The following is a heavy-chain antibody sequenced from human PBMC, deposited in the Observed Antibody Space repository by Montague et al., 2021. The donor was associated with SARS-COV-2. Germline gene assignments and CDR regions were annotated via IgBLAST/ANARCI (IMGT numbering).Heavy chain of an antibody. V-gene: IGHV4-39*01. Sequence: SETLSLTCSVSGGSVSGGTHYWAWLRHPPGKGLEWIGSIFYNGGAYDNPSLKSRVSISVDTSKRQFFLTLNSVTAADTAVYYCARHSRGYFGPYCFYSWGQGTLVAVSS. CDR3: ARHSRGYFGPYCFYS. CDR1: GGSVSGGTHY. J-gene: IGHJ5*01. D-gene: IGHD5-12*01. CDR2: IFYNGGA.